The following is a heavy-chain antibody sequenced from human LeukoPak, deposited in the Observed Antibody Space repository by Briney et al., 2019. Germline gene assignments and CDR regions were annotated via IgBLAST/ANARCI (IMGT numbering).Heavy chain of an antibody. CDR2: ISGSGGST. J-gene: IGHJ1*01. V-gene: IGHV3-23*01. D-gene: IGHD4-17*01. Sequence: GGSLRLSCAASGFTFSNYAMSWVRQAPGKGLEWVSAISGSGGSTYYADSVKGRFTISRDNSKNTLYLQMNSLRAENTAVYYCAKDMRGYGDYSDWGQGTLVTVSS. CDR3: AKDMRGYGDYSD. CDR1: GFTFSNYA.